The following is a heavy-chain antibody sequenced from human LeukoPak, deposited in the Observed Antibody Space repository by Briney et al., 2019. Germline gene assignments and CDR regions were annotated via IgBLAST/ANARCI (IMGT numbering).Heavy chain of an antibody. Sequence: PGGSLRLSCAASGFTFSSYAMSWVRQAPGMGLEWVSSIGSSGDITYYADSVKGRFTISRDNSKNTLYLQMNSLRAEDTAVYYCARVFGAGYSDYWGQGTLVTVSS. CDR2: IGSSGDIT. CDR3: ARVFGAGYSDY. D-gene: IGHD4/OR15-4a*01. CDR1: GFTFSSYA. V-gene: IGHV3-23*01. J-gene: IGHJ4*02.